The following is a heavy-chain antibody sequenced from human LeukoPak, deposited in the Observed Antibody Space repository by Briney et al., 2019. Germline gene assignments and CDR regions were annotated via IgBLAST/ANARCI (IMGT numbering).Heavy chain of an antibody. CDR1: GFTFSGYA. CDR3: AKPPRITIFGVADAFDI. Sequence: PGGSLRLSCAASGFTFSGYAMSWVRQAPGKGLEWVSAISGSGGSTYYADSVKGRFTISRDNSKNTLYLQMNSLRAEDTAVYYCAKPPRITIFGVADAFDIWGQGTMVTVSS. D-gene: IGHD3-3*01. CDR2: ISGSGGST. V-gene: IGHV3-23*01. J-gene: IGHJ3*02.